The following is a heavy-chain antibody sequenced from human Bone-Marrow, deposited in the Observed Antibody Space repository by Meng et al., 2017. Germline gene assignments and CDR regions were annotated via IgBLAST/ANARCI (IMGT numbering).Heavy chain of an antibody. V-gene: IGHV3-7*01. J-gene: IGHJ3*02. CDR2: IKQDGSEK. CDR3: ARGNEYYYDSSGYYRPNDAFDI. D-gene: IGHD3-22*01. CDR1: GFTFSSYW. Sequence: GGSLRLSCAASGFTFSSYWMSWVRQAPGKGLEWVANIKQDGSEKYYVDSVKGRFTISRDNAKNSLYLQMNSLRAEDTAVYYCARGNEYYYDSSGYYRPNDAFDICGQAT.